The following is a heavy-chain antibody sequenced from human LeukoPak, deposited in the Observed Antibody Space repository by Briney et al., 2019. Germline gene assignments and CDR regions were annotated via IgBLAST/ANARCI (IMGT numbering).Heavy chain of an antibody. CDR2: IETSGST. V-gene: IGHV4-4*07. CDR3: ARDVEVGATTIRHFDY. J-gene: IGHJ4*02. Sequence: SETLSLTCTVSGGSISIYYWSWIRQPAGKGLEWIGRIETSGSTNYNPSLKSRVTLSVDTSKNQFSLKMTSVTAADTALYYCARDVEVGATTIRHFDYWGQGTQVTVSS. D-gene: IGHD1-26*01. CDR1: GGSISIYY.